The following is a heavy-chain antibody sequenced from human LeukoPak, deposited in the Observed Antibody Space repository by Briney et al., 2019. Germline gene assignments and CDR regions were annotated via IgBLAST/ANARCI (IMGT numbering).Heavy chain of an antibody. Sequence: PGGSLRLSCAASGFTFSSYGMHWVRQAPGKGLERVAVIWYDGSNKYYADSVKVRFTISRDNSKNTLYLQMNSLRAEDTAVYYCAKDGGVVVIGDELDYWGQGTLVTVSS. J-gene: IGHJ4*02. V-gene: IGHV3-33*06. CDR3: AKDGGVVVIGDELDY. CDR2: IWYDGSNK. D-gene: IGHD3-22*01. CDR1: GFTFSSYG.